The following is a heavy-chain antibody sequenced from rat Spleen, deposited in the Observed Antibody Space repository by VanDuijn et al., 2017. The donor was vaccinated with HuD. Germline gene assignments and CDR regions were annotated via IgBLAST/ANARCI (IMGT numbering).Heavy chain of an antibody. V-gene: IGHV5-31*01. CDR3: TRDLDYSGDVGYYFDY. D-gene: IGHD1-1*01. Sequence: EVQLVESGGGLVQPGRSLKLSCAASGFTFNDYWMAWVRQAPGKGLEWVASITNTGGSIYYPDSVKGRFTISRDNAQNTLYLEMNSLRSEDTATYYCTRDLDYSGDVGYYFDYWGQGVMVTVSS. CDR2: ITNTGGSI. CDR1: GFTFNDYW. J-gene: IGHJ2*01.